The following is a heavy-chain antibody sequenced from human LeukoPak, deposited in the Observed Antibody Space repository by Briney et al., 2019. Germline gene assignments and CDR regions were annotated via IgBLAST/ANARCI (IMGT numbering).Heavy chain of an antibody. CDR1: GFTFSSYG. CDR3: ARVRGGYSSSWYVDY. Sequence: GRSLRLSCAASGFTFSSYGMHWVRQAPGKGLEWVAVIYYDGSNKYYSDSVKGRFTISRDNSKNTLYLQMNSLRAEDTAVYYCARVRGGYSSSWYVDYWGQGTLVTVSS. V-gene: IGHV3-33*01. J-gene: IGHJ4*02. D-gene: IGHD6-13*01. CDR2: IYYDGSNK.